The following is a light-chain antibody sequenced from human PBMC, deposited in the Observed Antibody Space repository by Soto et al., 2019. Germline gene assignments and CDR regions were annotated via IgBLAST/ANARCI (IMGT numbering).Light chain of an antibody. CDR1: QSISTY. V-gene: IGKV1-39*01. CDR3: QQSYSAPPWT. J-gene: IGKJ1*01. CDR2: AAS. Sequence: DIQMTQSPSSLSASVGDRVTISCRASQSISTYLNWYQQKPGKAPRLLIYAASTVQTGVPPRFSGSGSGTDFTLTISSLRLDDIATYFCQQSYSAPPWTFGQATKVEIK.